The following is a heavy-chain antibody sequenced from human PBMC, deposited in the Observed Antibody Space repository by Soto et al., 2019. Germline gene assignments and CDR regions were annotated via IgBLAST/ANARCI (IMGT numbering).Heavy chain of an antibody. CDR1: GYTFSNFW. V-gene: IGHV5-51*01. Sequence: PGESLKISCRCSGYTFSNFWIAWVRHLPGKGLEWIGIIYPGDHETRYSPSFHGKVTISADKSINTAYLQWSSLEASDSAFYYCARSPRSSPSFDYWGDGGLVTVSS. CDR3: ARSPRSSPSFDY. D-gene: IGHD6-13*01. J-gene: IGHJ4*01. CDR2: IYPGDHET.